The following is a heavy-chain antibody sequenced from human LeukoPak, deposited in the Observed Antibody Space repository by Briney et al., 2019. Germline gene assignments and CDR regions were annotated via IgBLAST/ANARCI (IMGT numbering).Heavy chain of an antibody. J-gene: IGHJ5*02. D-gene: IGHD4-23*01. Sequence: GGSLSLSCAASGFTFRSYAMSWVRQAPGKGLEWVSAISGSGGSTYYADSVKGRFTISRDNSKNTLYLQMNSLRAEDTAVYYCAKDKVVTPSAWFDPWGQGTLVTVSS. CDR3: AKDKVVTPSAWFDP. CDR1: GFTFRSYA. V-gene: IGHV3-23*01. CDR2: ISGSGGST.